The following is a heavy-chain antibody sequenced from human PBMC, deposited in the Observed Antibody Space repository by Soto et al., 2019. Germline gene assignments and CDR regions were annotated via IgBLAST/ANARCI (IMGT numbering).Heavy chain of an antibody. CDR1: GGSITNYY. Sequence: QVQLQESGPGLVKPSETLSLTCTVSGGSITNYYWSWSWIRQPPGKGLEWIGYIYHSGSTSYNPSLKSRGTMGVDTSKNQFSLKMNSVPAAYTAAYYCARDGFCSAGTWFDLYVDLWGRGTLVTVSS. D-gene: IGHD2-15*01. J-gene: IGHJ2*01. CDR2: IYHSGST. CDR3: ARDGFCSAGTWFDLYVDL. V-gene: IGHV4-59*01.